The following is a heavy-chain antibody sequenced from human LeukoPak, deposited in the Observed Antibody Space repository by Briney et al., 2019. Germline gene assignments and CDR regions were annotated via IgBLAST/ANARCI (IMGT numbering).Heavy chain of an antibody. Sequence: GGSLRLSCAASGFTFSTYAMSWVRQAPGKGLEWVSGISDTAGSSFYADSVKGRFAISRDNSKNTLYLQMNSLRADDTAVYYCAKRGPGSGYYEPSDSWGQGTPVTVSS. CDR3: AKRGPGSGYYEPSDS. CDR1: GFTFSTYA. V-gene: IGHV3-23*01. CDR2: ISDTAGSS. D-gene: IGHD3-22*01. J-gene: IGHJ4*02.